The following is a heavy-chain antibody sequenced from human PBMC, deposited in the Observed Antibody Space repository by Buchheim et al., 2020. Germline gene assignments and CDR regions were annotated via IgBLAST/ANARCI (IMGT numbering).Heavy chain of an antibody. V-gene: IGHV4-30-4*01. CDR2: VYYSGGT. J-gene: IGHJ5*02. CDR1: GGPINSGDYY. D-gene: IGHD2-21*02. Sequence: QMQLQESGPGLVKPSQTLSLTCTVSGGPINSGDYYWSWIRQSSGKGLELIGYVYYSGGTYYNPSLESRLNISIDTSKHQFSLELRSVTAADTAVYYCARDVVVVTPGHASGVLFDPWGQGTL. CDR3: ARDVVVVTPGHASGVLFDP.